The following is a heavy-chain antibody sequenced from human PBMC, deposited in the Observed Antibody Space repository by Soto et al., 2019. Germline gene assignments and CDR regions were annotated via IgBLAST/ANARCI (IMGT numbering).Heavy chain of an antibody. V-gene: IGHV1-18*01. CDR2: INGCNGNT. D-gene: IGHD2-15*01. Sequence: ASVKVSCKTSGYSFTTYGISWVRQAPGQRLEWMGWINGCNGNTKYAQKFQGRVTITRDTSASTAYMELSSLRSEDTAVYYCARDILFDYWGQGTLVTVSS. J-gene: IGHJ4*02. CDR1: GYSFTTYG. CDR3: ARDILFDY.